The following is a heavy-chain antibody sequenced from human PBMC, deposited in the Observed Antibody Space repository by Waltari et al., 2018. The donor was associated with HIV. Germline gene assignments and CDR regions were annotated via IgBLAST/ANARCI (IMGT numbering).Heavy chain of an antibody. CDR1: GGSISSGSYY. CDR3: AADSSGYLDASDI. J-gene: IGHJ3*02. V-gene: IGHV4-61*02. Sequence: QVQLQESGPGLVKPSQTLSLTCTVSGGSISSGSYYWSWIRQPAGKGLGWIGRIYTSGSTNYTPSRKSRVTISVDTSKNQFSLKLSSVTAADTAVYYCAADSSGYLDASDIWGQGTMVTVSS. D-gene: IGHD3-22*01. CDR2: IYTSGST.